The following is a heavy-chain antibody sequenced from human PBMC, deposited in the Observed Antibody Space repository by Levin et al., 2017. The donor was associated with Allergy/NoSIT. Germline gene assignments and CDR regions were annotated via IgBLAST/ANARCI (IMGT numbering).Heavy chain of an antibody. Sequence: PGGSLRLSCAASGFTFSSYAMHWVRQAPGKGLEWVAVISYDGSNKYYADSVKGRFTISRDNSKNTLYLQMNSLRAEDTAVYYCAKNLDGENTNFFDYWGQGTLVTVSS. CDR1: GFTFSSYA. CDR2: ISYDGSNK. V-gene: IGHV3-30-3*01. D-gene: IGHD4-17*01. J-gene: IGHJ4*02. CDR3: AKNLDGENTNFFDY.